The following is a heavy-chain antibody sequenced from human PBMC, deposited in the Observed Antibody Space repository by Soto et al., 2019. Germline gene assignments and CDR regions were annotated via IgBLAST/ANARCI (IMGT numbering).Heavy chain of an antibody. CDR1: GFTFSSYG. D-gene: IGHD4-17*01. J-gene: IGHJ4*02. Sequence: EGSLRLSCAASGFTFSSYGMHWVRQAPGKGLEWVAVIWYDGSNKYYADSVKGRFTISRDNSKNTLYLQMNSLRAEDTAVYYCARDRLDYGDSEYYFDYWGQGTLVTVSS. CDR3: ARDRLDYGDSEYYFDY. V-gene: IGHV3-33*01. CDR2: IWYDGSNK.